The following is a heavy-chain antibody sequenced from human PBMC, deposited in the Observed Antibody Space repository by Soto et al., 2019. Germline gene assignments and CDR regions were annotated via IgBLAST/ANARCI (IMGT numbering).Heavy chain of an antibody. CDR1: GFTSSGSA. J-gene: IGHJ6*02. D-gene: IGHD3-10*01. Sequence: PGGSLRLSCAASGFTSSGSAMHWVRQASGKGLEWVGRIRSKANSYATAYAASVKGRFTISRDDSKNTAYLQMNSLKTEDTAVYYCTRQSGMVRGVKGYYGMDVWGQGTTVTVSS. V-gene: IGHV3-73*01. CDR2: IRSKANSYAT. CDR3: TRQSGMVRGVKGYYGMDV.